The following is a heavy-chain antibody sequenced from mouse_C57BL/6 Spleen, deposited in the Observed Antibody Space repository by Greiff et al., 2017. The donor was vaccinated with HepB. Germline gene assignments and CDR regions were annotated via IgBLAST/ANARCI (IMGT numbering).Heavy chain of an antibody. CDR3: ASEFPHYYGSSYGYFDV. V-gene: IGHV1-82*01. Sequence: VQLQQSGPELVKPGASVKISCKASGYAFSSSWMNWVKQRPGKGLEWIGRIYPGDGDTNYNGKFKGKATLTADKSSRTAYMQLSSLTSEDSAVYFCASEFPHYYGSSYGYFDVWGTRTTVTVSS. CDR2: IYPGDGDT. CDR1: GYAFSSSW. D-gene: IGHD1-1*01. J-gene: IGHJ1*03.